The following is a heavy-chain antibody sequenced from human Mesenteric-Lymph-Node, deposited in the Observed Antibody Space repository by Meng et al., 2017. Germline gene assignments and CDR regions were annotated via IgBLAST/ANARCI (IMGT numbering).Heavy chain of an antibody. CDR3: ARNGAYSADH. Sequence: SETLSLTCAVSGASISSGYWWSWARQPPGRGLEWMGEVHHGEGTNYNPSLKKRVSISLGKSNNQYSLRMTSVTAADTAMYYCARNGAYSADHWGQGTMVTVSS. CDR2: VHHGEGT. D-gene: IGHD2-15*01. CDR1: GASISSGYW. V-gene: IGHV4-4*02. J-gene: IGHJ4*02.